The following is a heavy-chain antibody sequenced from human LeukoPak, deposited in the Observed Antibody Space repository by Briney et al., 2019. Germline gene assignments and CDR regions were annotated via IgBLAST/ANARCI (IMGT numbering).Heavy chain of an antibody. CDR3: VRVVSSGYSRMDV. D-gene: IGHD3-22*01. V-gene: IGHV4-34*01. CDR1: GGSFSGYY. CDR2: INHSGST. Sequence: PSETLSLTCAVYGGSFSGYYWSWIRQPPGKGLEWIGEINHSGSTNYNPSLKSRVTISVDTSKNQFSLKLSSVTAADTAVYYCVRVVSSGYSRMDVWGKGTTVTVSS. J-gene: IGHJ6*04.